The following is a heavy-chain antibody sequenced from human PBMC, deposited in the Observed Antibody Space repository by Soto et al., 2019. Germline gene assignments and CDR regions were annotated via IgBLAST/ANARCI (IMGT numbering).Heavy chain of an antibody. D-gene: IGHD1-1*01. J-gene: IGHJ5*02. CDR2: ISYDGTNK. Sequence: PGGSLRLSCAASGFTFSTYAMHWVRQAPGKGLEWVAIISYDGTNKYYPDSVKGRFTISRDNSKNTLYLQMNSLRPEDTAVYYCARDLWSNNWPNWFDPWGQGTLVTVSS. V-gene: IGHV3-30-3*01. CDR1: GFTFSTYA. CDR3: ARDLWSNNWPNWFDP.